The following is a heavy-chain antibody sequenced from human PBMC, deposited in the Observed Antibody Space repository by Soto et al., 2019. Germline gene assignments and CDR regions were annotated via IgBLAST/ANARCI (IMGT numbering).Heavy chain of an antibody. D-gene: IGHD3-3*01. V-gene: IGHV4-34*01. CDR2: INHSGST. CDR3: ARGRMGRLYDFWSGYYDNYYYGMDV. Sequence: SETLSLTCAVYGGSFSGYYWSWIRQPPGKGLEWIGEINHSGSTNYNPSLKSRVTISVDTSKNQFSLKLSSVTAADTAVYYCARGRMGRLYDFWSGYYDNYYYGMDVWGQGTTVTVSS. CDR1: GGSFSGYY. J-gene: IGHJ6*02.